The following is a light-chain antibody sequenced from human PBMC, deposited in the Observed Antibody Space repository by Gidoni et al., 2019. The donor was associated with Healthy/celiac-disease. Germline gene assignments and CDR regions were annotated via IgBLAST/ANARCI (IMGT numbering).Light chain of an antibody. CDR3: QQYNNWPYT. CDR2: GAS. CDR1: QSVSSN. J-gene: IGKJ2*01. V-gene: IGKV3-15*01. Sequence: EIVMTQSPATLSVSPGERATLSCTASQSVSSNLAWYQQQPGQAPRLLIYGASTRATGIPARCSGSRSETEFTLTISSLQSEDFAVYYCQQYNNWPYTFGQGTKLEIK.